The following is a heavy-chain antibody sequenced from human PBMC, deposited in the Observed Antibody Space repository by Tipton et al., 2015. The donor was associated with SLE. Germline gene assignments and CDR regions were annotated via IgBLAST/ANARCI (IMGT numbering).Heavy chain of an antibody. D-gene: IGHD1-26*01. CDR2: IYTSGST. J-gene: IGHJ2*01. CDR1: GGSISSYY. Sequence: GLVKPSETLSLTCTVSGGSISSYYWSWIRQPLGKGLEWIGYIYTSGSTNYNPSLKSRVTISVDTSKNQFSLKLSSVTAADTAVYYCARARGSYQGYWYFDLWGRGTLVTVSS. CDR3: ARARGSYQGYWYFDL. V-gene: IGHV4-59*01.